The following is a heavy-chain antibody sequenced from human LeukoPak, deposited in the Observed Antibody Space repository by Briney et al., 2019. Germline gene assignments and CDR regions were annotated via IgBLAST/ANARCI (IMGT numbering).Heavy chain of an antibody. J-gene: IGHJ4*02. CDR1: GYNFTIYW. V-gene: IGHV5-51*01. Sequence: GESLKISCKGSGYNFTIYWIGWVRPMPGKGLEWMGIIYPGDSDTRYSPSFQGQVTISADKSISTAYLQWSSLKASDTAMYYCASAHCSSTSCYYFDYWGQGTLVTVSS. CDR3: ASAHCSSTSCYYFDY. CDR2: IYPGDSDT. D-gene: IGHD2-2*01.